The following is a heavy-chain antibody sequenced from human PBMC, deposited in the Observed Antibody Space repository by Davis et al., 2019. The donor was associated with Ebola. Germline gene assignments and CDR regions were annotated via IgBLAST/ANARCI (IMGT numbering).Heavy chain of an antibody. CDR3: AKDILARGIRSPFDY. D-gene: IGHD3-10*01. CDR1: GFTFSSYS. V-gene: IGHV3-21*04. Sequence: GGSLRLSCAASGFTFSSYSMNWVRQAPGKGLEWVSSVTSYSDHIYYADSVKGRFTISRDNAKRSLYLQINGLRAEDTALYYCAKDILARGIRSPFDYWGQGTLVTVSS. J-gene: IGHJ4*02. CDR2: VTSYSDHI.